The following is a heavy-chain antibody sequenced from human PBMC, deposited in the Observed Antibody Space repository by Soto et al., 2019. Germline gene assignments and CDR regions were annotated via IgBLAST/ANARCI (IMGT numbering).Heavy chain of an antibody. D-gene: IGHD3-10*01. CDR3: NADSRQIFGGVWLEY. CDR2: IKSKTDGGTI. CDR1: GFIFSKAW. V-gene: IGHV3-15*07. Sequence: GGSLRLSCRASGFIFSKAWMNWVRQAPGEGLEGVGRIKSKTDGGTIDYGAPVKDRFTISRDDSKNTLYLQMNSLKMEDTAVYYCNADSRQIFGGVWLEYWGLGTLVTVSS. J-gene: IGHJ4*02.